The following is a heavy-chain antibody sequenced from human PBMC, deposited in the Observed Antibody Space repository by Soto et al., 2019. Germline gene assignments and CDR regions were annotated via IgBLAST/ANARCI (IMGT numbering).Heavy chain of an antibody. V-gene: IGHV3-30*18. CDR1: GFTFSNYA. CDR2: ISYDGSDK. D-gene: IGHD4-17*01. CDR3: AKAPGRGDHVGMDV. J-gene: IGHJ6*02. Sequence: QVQLVESGGGVVQPGRSLRLSCAVSGFTFSNYAMHWARQAPGKGLEWVAVISYDGSDKNYADSGKGRFTISRDNSKNTLDLQLNSLRGEDTALYYCAKAPGRGDHVGMDVWGLGTTVIVSS.